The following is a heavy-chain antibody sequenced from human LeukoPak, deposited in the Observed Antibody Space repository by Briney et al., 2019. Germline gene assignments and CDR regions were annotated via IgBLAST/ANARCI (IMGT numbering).Heavy chain of an antibody. D-gene: IGHD3-22*01. CDR1: GYTFTSYG. J-gene: IGHJ4*02. V-gene: IGHV1-2*02. CDR2: INPNSGGT. CDR3: ARVGHYDESSGPFDY. Sequence: GASVKVSCKASGYTFTSYGISWVRQAPGQGLEWMGWINPNSGGTKYAQRFQGRVTMTRDTSISTAFMDLSRLTSDDTALYYCARVGHYDESSGPFDYWGQGTLVTVSS.